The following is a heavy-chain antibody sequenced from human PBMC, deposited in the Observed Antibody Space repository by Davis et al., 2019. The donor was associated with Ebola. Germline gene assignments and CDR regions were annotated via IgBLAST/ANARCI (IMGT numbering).Heavy chain of an antibody. CDR2: FDPEDGEA. CDR1: GYTLAEFS. J-gene: IGHJ6*04. CDR3: AGDVSGGDEILYYYGMDV. D-gene: IGHD2-21*02. V-gene: IGHV1-24*01. Sequence: AASVKVSCKVSGYTLAEFSVHWVRQAPGRGLEWMGAFDPEDGEAIYAQKFQGRVTMTEDTTTDTAYMDLSSLRSEDTAVDYCAGDVSGGDEILYYYGMDVWGKGTTVTVSS.